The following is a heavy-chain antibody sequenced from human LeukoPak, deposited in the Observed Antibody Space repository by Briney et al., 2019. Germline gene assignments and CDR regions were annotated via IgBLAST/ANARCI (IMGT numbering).Heavy chain of an antibody. D-gene: IGHD2-15*01. J-gene: IGHJ3*02. CDR1: GGTFSIYA. Sequence: ASVKVSYKASGGTFSIYAISWVRQAPAQGLEWMGRIIPIPGIANYAQKFRGRVTITADESTSTAYMELSSLRSEDTAVYFCARDRVVGLGLDNAFDIWGQGTVVTVSS. V-gene: IGHV1-69*04. CDR3: ARDRVVGLGLDNAFDI. CDR2: IIPIPGIA.